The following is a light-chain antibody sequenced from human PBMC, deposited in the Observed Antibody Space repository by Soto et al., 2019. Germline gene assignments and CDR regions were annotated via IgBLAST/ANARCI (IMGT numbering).Light chain of an antibody. CDR2: GAS. V-gene: IGKV3-20*01. J-gene: IGKJ1*01. Sequence: EVVLTQSPGTLSLSPGERATLSCRASQSVSSNYLAWYQQRPGQAPRLLIYGASSRATGIPDRFSGSGSGTDFTLIISRLEPEDSAVYFCQHYSSLTFGQGTKVEIK. CDR1: QSVSSNY. CDR3: QHYSSLT.